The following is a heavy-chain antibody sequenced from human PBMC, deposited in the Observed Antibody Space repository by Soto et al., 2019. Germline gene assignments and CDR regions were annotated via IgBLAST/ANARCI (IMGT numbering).Heavy chain of an antibody. Sequence: PSETLSLTCTVSGGSISRGGYYWSWIRQPPGKGLEWIGYIYYSGRTNYNPSLSSRVTISVDTSKNQFSLNLSSVTAADTAVYYCARIVESDYTIDFDLWGRGTLVTVSS. CDR1: GGSISRGGYY. J-gene: IGHJ2*01. V-gene: IGHV4-30-4*08. D-gene: IGHD3-3*01. CDR3: ARIVESDYTIDFDL. CDR2: IYYSGRT.